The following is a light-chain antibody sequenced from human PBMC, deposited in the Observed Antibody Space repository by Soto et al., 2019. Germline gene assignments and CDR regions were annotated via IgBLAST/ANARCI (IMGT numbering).Light chain of an antibody. Sequence: QSALTQPASVSGSPGQSITISCTETSSDVGTYNYVSWYQLHPGEAPKLIIFEVTNRPSGVSNRFSGSKSGNTASLTISGLQSEDETDYYCSSYTSLSTVVFGTGTKLTVL. CDR2: EVT. V-gene: IGLV2-14*01. CDR1: SSDVGTYNY. CDR3: SSYTSLSTVV. J-gene: IGLJ1*01.